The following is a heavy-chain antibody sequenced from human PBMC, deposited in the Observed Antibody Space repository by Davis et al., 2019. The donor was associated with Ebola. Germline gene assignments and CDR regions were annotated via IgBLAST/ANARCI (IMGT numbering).Heavy chain of an antibody. D-gene: IGHD1-26*01. CDR2: ISYDGSNK. V-gene: IGHV3-30*18. CDR1: GFTFSSYG. Sequence: GGPLRLSCAASGFTFSSYGMHWVRQAPGKGLVWVAVISYDGSNKYYADSVQGRFTISSDTSKNTLYLQMNSLRAEDTAVYYCAKDMLQGWELLLYYSYGMDVWGQGTTVTVSS. CDR3: AKDMLQGWELLLYYSYGMDV. J-gene: IGHJ6*02.